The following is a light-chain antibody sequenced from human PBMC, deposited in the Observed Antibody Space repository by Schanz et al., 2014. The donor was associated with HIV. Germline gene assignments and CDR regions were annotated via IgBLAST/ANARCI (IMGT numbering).Light chain of an antibody. CDR1: NSDVGGYDY. CDR3: QSFDRSLSGSV. V-gene: IGLV2-8*01. Sequence: QSALTQPASVSGSPGQSITISCTGTNSDVGGYDYVSWYQQHPGKAPKLMIYDVTKRPSGVPDRFSGSKSGNTASLTVSGLQAEDEADYFCQSFDRSLSGSVFGGGTKLTVL. J-gene: IGLJ3*02. CDR2: DVT.